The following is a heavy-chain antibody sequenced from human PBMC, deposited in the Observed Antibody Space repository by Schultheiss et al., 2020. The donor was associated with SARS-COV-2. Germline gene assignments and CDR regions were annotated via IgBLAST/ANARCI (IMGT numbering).Heavy chain of an antibody. V-gene: IGHV3-30*14. CDR3: ATGDVVWLAKEVDYYYYAMDV. CDR2: ISYDGSNK. D-gene: IGHD2-8*01. Sequence: GGSLRLSCSASGFTFSSYAMHWVRQAPGKGLEWVAVISYDGSNKYYADSVKGRFTISRDNSKNTLYLQMNSLRAEDTAVYYCATGDVVWLAKEVDYYYYAMDVWGQGTTVTVSS. J-gene: IGHJ6*02. CDR1: GFTFSSYA.